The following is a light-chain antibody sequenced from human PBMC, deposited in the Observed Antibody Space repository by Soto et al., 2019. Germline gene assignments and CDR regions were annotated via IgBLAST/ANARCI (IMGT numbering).Light chain of an antibody. CDR1: SSDVGGYKY. CDR2: EVS. Sequence: QSALTQPASVSGSPGQSITISCTGTSSDVGGYKYVSWYQQHPDKAPKLIIFEVSNRPSGISNRFSGSKSGNTASLTISGLQAEDEADYYCASYTSSSTSVIFGRGTK. J-gene: IGLJ2*01. V-gene: IGLV2-14*01. CDR3: ASYTSSSTSVI.